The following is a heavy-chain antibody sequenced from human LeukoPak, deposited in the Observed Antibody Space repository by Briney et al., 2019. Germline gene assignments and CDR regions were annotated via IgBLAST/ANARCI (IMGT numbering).Heavy chain of an antibody. V-gene: IGHV1-46*01. Sequence: ASVKVSCKASGYTFTSYYMHWVRQAPGQGLEWMGLINPSGGSTIYAEKFEGRVNMNRDKTTSTVYMEVSSQRYEDTAVYYCARDGGGDRYSGSYYYYYYYMDVWGKGTTVTVSS. CDR3: ARDGGGDRYSGSYYYYYYYMDV. CDR2: INPSGGST. J-gene: IGHJ6*03. CDR1: GYTFTSYY. D-gene: IGHD1-26*01.